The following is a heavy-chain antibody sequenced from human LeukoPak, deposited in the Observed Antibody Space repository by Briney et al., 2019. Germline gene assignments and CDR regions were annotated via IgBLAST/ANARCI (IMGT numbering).Heavy chain of an antibody. CDR2: INAGHGNT. CDR1: GYTFTSYA. Sequence: GASVKVSCKASGYTFTSYAIQWVRQAPGQRLERMGWINAGHGNTKYSQNFQGRVTITRDTSASTAYMELSSLRSEDTAVYYCARGAGFAEPLPEYWGQGTLLTVSS. V-gene: IGHV1-3*01. J-gene: IGHJ4*02. CDR3: ARGAGFAEPLPEY. D-gene: IGHD1-14*01.